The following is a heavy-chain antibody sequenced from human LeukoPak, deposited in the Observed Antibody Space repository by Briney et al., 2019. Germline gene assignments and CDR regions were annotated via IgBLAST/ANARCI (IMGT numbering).Heavy chain of an antibody. D-gene: IGHD4/OR15-4a*01. Sequence: ASVKVSCKASGYTFTGYYMHWVRQAPGQGLEWMGRINPNSGGTNYAQKFQGRVTITADESTSTAYMELSSLRSEDTAVYYCARRTGAGSIDYWGQGTLVTVSS. CDR2: INPNSGGT. V-gene: IGHV1-2*06. CDR1: GYTFTGYY. CDR3: ARRTGAGSIDY. J-gene: IGHJ4*02.